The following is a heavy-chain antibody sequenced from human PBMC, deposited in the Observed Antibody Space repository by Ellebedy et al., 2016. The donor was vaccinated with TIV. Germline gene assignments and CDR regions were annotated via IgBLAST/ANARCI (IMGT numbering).Heavy chain of an antibody. Sequence: SLKISCAASGFSFSTSAMSWVRQAPGKGLEWVSGISWNSGSIGYADSVKGRFTISRDNAKNSLYLQMNSLRAEDTALYYCAKDKRMITFGGVIDYWGQGTLVTVSS. V-gene: IGHV3-9*01. J-gene: IGHJ4*02. CDR1: GFSFSTSA. D-gene: IGHD3-16*01. CDR2: ISWNSGSI. CDR3: AKDKRMITFGGVIDY.